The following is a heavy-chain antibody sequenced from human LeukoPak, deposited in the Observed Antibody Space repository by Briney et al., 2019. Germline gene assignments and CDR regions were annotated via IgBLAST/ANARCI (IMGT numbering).Heavy chain of an antibody. J-gene: IGHJ4*02. CDR2: IKQDGSEK. CDR3: ARHSSGWFQFDY. Sequence: PGGSLRLSCAASGFTFSSYSMNWVRQAPGKGLEWVANIKQDGSEKYYVDSVKGRFTISRDNAKNSLYLQMNSLRAEDTAVYYCARHSSGWFQFDYWGQGTLVTVSS. CDR1: GFTFSSYS. D-gene: IGHD6-19*01. V-gene: IGHV3-7*03.